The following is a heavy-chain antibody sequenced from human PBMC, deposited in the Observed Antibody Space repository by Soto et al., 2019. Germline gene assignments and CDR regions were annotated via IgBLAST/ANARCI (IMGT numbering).Heavy chain of an antibody. CDR2: MSYDGSKK. J-gene: IGHJ1*01. V-gene: IGHV3-30*18. D-gene: IGHD6-13*01. CDR1: GFSFSAYG. CDR3: AKLHTSGDMPTMAAAETH. Sequence: QVQLVEFGGGVVQPGGSLRLSCVASGFSFSAYGMHWVRQSPGKGLEWVAVMSYDGSKKYYLDSVKGRFTISRDNSQNTLFLQMNTLRPEDSALYYCAKLHTSGDMPTMAAAETHWGQGTLVTVSS.